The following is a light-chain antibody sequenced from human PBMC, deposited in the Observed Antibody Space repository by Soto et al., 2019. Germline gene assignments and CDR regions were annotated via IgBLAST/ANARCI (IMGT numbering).Light chain of an antibody. Sequence: QSALTQPPSASGSPGQSVTISCTGTSSEVGGYSYVSWYQQHPGKAPKLMISEVSKRPSGVPDRFAGSKSGNTASLTVSGLQDEDEADYYCRSFAGNNNLVFGGGTKLTVL. J-gene: IGLJ2*01. CDR3: RSFAGNNNLV. CDR2: EVS. V-gene: IGLV2-8*01. CDR1: SSEVGGYSY.